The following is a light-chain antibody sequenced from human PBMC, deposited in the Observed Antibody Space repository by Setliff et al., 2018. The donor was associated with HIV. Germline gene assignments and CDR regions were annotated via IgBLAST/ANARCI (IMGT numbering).Light chain of an antibody. Sequence: QSVLAQPPSASGSPGQSVTISCTGTSSDVGNFNYVSWYQQYPGKAPKLMIYQATKRPSGVSNRFSGSKSGNTASLTISGLQAEDEADYYCCSNTGSNTYVFGSGTKVTVL. CDR1: SSDVGNFNY. CDR2: QAT. J-gene: IGLJ1*01. V-gene: IGLV2-8*01. CDR3: CSNTGSNTYV.